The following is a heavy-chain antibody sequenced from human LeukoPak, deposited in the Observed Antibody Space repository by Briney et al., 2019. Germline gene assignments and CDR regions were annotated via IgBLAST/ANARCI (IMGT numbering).Heavy chain of an antibody. D-gene: IGHD2-15*01. V-gene: IGHV4-34*01. Sequence: SETLSLTCAVYGGSFSGYYWSWIRQPSGKGLECIGEINHSGSTNYNPSLKSRVTISVDTSKNQFSLKLSSVTAADTAVYYCARAHYGYCSGGSCSLRHDAFDIWGQGTMVTVSS. CDR2: INHSGST. CDR3: ARAHYGYCSGGSCSLRHDAFDI. J-gene: IGHJ3*02. CDR1: GGSFSGYY.